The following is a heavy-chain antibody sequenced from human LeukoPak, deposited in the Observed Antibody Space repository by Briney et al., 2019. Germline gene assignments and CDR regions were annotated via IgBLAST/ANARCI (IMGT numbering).Heavy chain of an antibody. CDR2: INPNSGGT. V-gene: IGHV1-2*02. CDR1: GYTFTGYY. CDR3: ARDAGTAMANFDY. J-gene: IGHJ4*02. D-gene: IGHD5-18*01. Sequence: ASVKVSCKASGYTFTGYYMHWVRQAPGQGLEWMGWINPNSGGTNYAQKFQGRVTMTRDTSISTAYMELSKLRSDDTAVYYCARDAGTAMANFDYWGQGTLVTVSS.